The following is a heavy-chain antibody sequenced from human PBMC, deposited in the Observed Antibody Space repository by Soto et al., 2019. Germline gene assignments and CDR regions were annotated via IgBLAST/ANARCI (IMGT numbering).Heavy chain of an antibody. V-gene: IGHV4-59*08. D-gene: IGHD3-3*01. CDR1: GGSISSYY. CDR2: IYYSGST. CDR3: ARLTYDFWSGHPYNWFDP. Sequence: ASETLSLTCTVSGGSISSYYWSWIRQPPGKGLEWIGYIYYSGSTNYNPSLKSRVTISVDTSKNQFSLKLSSVTAADTAVYYCARLTYDFWSGHPYNWFDPWGQGTLVTVSS. J-gene: IGHJ5*02.